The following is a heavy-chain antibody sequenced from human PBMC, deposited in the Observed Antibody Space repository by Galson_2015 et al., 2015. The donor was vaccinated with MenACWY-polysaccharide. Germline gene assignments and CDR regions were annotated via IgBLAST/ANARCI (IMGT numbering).Heavy chain of an antibody. CDR2: SGSGGGL. Sequence: SLRLSCAASGFSFSAYGMRWVRQAPGRGLEWVSGSGSGGGLYYADSVKGRFTVSRDDSKNTLYLQMNSLRAEDTAVYYCAKMYGDLPVGLNLWGQGTLVTVSS. D-gene: IGHD4-17*01. J-gene: IGHJ4*02. CDR1: GFSFSAYG. V-gene: IGHV3-23*01. CDR3: AKMYGDLPVGLNL.